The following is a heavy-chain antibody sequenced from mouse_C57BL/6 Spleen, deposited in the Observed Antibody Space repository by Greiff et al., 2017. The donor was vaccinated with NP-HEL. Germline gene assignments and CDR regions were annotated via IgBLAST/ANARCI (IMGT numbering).Heavy chain of an antibody. CDR2: ISNDGST. CDR1: GYSITSGYY. Sequence: EVQLQQSGPGLVKPSQSLSLTCSVTGYSITSGYYWNWIRQFPGNKLEWMGYISNDGSTNYNPSLKNRISITRDTSKNQFFLKLNAVTTEDTATYYCARGDSNYVDWYFDVWGTGTTVTVSS. J-gene: IGHJ1*03. V-gene: IGHV3-6*01. D-gene: IGHD2-5*01. CDR3: ARGDSNYVDWYFDV.